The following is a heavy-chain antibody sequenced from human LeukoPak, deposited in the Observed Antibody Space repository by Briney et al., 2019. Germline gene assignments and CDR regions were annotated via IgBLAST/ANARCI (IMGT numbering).Heavy chain of an antibody. D-gene: IGHD2-2*01. V-gene: IGHV4-34*01. Sequence: SETLSLTCAVYGGSFSGYYWSWIRQPPGKGLEWIGEVNHSGSTNYNPSLKSRVTISVDTSKNQFSLKLSSVTAADTAAYYCARDRSTGIYYYYYMDVWGKGTTVTVSS. CDR3: ARDRSTGIYYYYYMDV. CDR1: GGSFSGYY. J-gene: IGHJ6*03. CDR2: VNHSGST.